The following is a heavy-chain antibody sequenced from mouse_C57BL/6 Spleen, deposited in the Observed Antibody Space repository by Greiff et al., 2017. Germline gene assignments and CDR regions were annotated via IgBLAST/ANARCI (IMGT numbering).Heavy chain of an antibody. D-gene: IGHD1-1*01. Sequence: DVKLVESVAELVRPGASVKLSCTASGSTIKNTYMHWVKQRPEQGLEWIGRIDPANGNTKYAPKFQGTATLTADTSSNTACLQHISLTSEDTAIYYCAKHDYGSTLYYAMDYWGQGTSVTVSS. CDR3: AKHDYGSTLYYAMDY. V-gene: IGHV14-3*01. CDR1: GSTIKNTY. J-gene: IGHJ4*01. CDR2: IDPANGNT.